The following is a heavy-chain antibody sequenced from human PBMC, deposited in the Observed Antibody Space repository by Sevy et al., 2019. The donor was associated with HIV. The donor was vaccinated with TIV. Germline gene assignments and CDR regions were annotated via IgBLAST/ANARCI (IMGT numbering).Heavy chain of an antibody. Sequence: GGSLRLSCAASGFTVSSNYMSWVRQAPGKGLEWVSVIYSGGSTYYADSVKGRFTISRDNSKNTRYLQMNSLRAEDTAVYYCARDLSWVRGVITYNWFDPWGQGTLVTVSS. D-gene: IGHD3-10*01. V-gene: IGHV3-53*01. CDR3: ARDLSWVRGVITYNWFDP. J-gene: IGHJ5*02. CDR1: GFTVSSNY. CDR2: IYSGGST.